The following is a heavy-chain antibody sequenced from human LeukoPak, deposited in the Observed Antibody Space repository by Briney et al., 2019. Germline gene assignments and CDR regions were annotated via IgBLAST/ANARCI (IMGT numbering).Heavy chain of an antibody. CDR1: GGSISSGGYY. CDR2: IYHSGST. J-gene: IGHJ3*02. V-gene: IGHV4-30-2*01. CDR3: ASYGGSYTAQGAFDI. D-gene: IGHD1-26*01. Sequence: TSETLSLTCTVSGGSISSGGYYWSWIRQPPGKGLEWIGYIYHSGSTYYNPSLKSRVTISVDRSKNQFSLKLSSVTAADTAVYYCASYGGSYTAQGAFDIWGQGTMVTVSS.